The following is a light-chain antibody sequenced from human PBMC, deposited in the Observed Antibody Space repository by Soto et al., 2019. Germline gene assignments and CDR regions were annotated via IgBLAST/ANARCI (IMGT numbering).Light chain of an antibody. J-gene: IGLJ7*01. CDR2: GNS. CDR3: QSYDSSLSGSV. Sequence: QSVLPQPPSVSGAPGQRVTISCTGSSSNNGAGYDVHWYQQLPGTAPKLLIYGNSNRPSGVPDRFSGSKSGTSASLAITGLQAEDEADYYCQSYDSSLSGSVFGGGTQLTVL. CDR1: SSNNGAGYD. V-gene: IGLV1-40*01.